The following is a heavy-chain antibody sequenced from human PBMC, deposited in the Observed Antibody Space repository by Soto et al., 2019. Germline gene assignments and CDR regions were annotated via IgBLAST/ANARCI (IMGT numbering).Heavy chain of an antibody. CDR1: GFTFSSYG. V-gene: IGHV3-33*01. CDR3: ARDRIAVAGTTWVFY. CDR2: IWYDGSNK. Sequence: GGSLRLSCAASGFTFSSYGMHWVRQAPGKGLEWVAVIWYDGSNKYYADSVKGRFTISRDNSKNTLYLQMNSLRAEDTAVYYCARDRIAVAGTTWVFYWGQGTLVTVSS. J-gene: IGHJ4*02. D-gene: IGHD6-19*01.